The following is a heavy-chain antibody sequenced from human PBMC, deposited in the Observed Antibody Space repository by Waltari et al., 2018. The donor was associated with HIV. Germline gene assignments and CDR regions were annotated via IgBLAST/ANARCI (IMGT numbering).Heavy chain of an antibody. CDR3: AKGDCNSPSCPFDF. CDR1: GFIFSSYA. Sequence: EVQLLESGGGLIEPGGSLRLSCVGSGFIFSSYAMSWVRQAPGKGLEWVSGFSGSGNSTYYAGSVKGRFIISRDNSKNTVFLQMNSLRAEDTAVYYCAKGDCNSPSCPFDFWGQVTLVTVSS. J-gene: IGHJ4*02. V-gene: IGHV3-23*01. CDR2: FSGSGNST. D-gene: IGHD2-2*01.